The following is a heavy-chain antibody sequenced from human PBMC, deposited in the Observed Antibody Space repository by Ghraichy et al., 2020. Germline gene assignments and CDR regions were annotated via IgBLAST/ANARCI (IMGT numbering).Heavy chain of an antibody. CDR1: GFTFSSYW. CDR2: IKQDGSEK. Sequence: GESLNISCAASGFTFSSYWMSWVRQAPGKGLEWVANIKQDGSEKYYVDSVKGRFTISRDNAKNSLYLQMNSLRAEDTAVYYCARDGSSGSYYDYWGQGTLVTVSS. CDR3: ARDGSSGSYYDY. D-gene: IGHD1-26*01. J-gene: IGHJ4*02. V-gene: IGHV3-7*01.